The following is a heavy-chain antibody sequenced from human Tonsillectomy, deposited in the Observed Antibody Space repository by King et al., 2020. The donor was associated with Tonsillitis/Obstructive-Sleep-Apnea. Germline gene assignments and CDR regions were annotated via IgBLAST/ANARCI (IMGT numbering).Heavy chain of an antibody. V-gene: IGHV2-5*02. J-gene: IGHJ5*01. CDR1: GFSLTTDGVA. D-gene: IGHD4-17*01. CDR2: IYWDDDK. CDR3: ARDFFYGDSKHNSFDS. Sequence: ITLKESGPALVKPTQTLTLTCAFSGFSLTTDGVAVGWIRQAPGKSLEWLALIYWDDDKRYNPSLKSRLTIAKDTSKNQVVLTMTNMDPVDTGTYFCARDFFYGDSKHNSFDSWGQGTLVTVSS.